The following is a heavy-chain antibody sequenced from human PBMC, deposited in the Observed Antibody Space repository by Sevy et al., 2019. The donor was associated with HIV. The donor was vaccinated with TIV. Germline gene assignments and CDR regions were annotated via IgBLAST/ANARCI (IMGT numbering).Heavy chain of an antibody. D-gene: IGHD3-10*01. Sequence: GGSLRLSCAVSGFTFSSYSMNWVRQAPGKGLEWVSSISSSSSYIYYADSVKGRFTISRDNAKNSLYLQMNSLRAEDTAVYYCASSLTMVRGVIDYWGQGTLVTVSS. CDR3: ASSLTMVRGVIDY. J-gene: IGHJ4*02. CDR2: ISSSSSYI. CDR1: GFTFSSYS. V-gene: IGHV3-21*01.